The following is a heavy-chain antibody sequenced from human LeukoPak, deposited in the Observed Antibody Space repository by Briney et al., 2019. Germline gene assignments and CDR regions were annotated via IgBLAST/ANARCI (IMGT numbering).Heavy chain of an antibody. V-gene: IGHV4-39*01. D-gene: IGHD3-10*01. CDR2: IYYSEST. J-gene: IGHJ4*02. Sequence: SETLSLTCTVSGGSISSSSYFWGWIRQPPGRGLEWFGSIYYSESTYYNPSLRSLVTISVDTTKTQFSLKLSSVTAADTAVYYCARHVLLWFGELLHVDYWGQGTLVTVSS. CDR3: ARHVLLWFGELLHVDY. CDR1: GGSISSSSYF.